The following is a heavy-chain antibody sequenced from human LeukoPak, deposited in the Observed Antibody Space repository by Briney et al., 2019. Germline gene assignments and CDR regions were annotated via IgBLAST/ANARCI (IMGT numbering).Heavy chain of an antibody. V-gene: IGHV4-34*01. D-gene: IGHD3-22*01. J-gene: IGHJ2*01. Sequence: TSETLSLTCAVYGGSFSGYYWSWIRQPPGKGLEWIGEINHSGSTNYNPSLKSRVTISVDTSKNQFSLKLSSVTAADTAVYYCARVNGYYGYWYFDLWGRGTLVTVSS. CDR3: ARVNGYYGYWYFDL. CDR2: INHSGST. CDR1: GGSFSGYY.